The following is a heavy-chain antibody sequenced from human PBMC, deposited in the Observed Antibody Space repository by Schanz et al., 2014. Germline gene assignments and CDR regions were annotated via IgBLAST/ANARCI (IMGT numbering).Heavy chain of an antibody. CDR1: GFTASSHS. Sequence: EVQLVESGGGLVKPGGSLRLSCGVSGFTASSHSMNWVRQAPGKGLEWVSSISSRSSHIYYADSVKGRFTVSRDNAKNSVYLQMNGLRVEDTAVYYCVREGTNYGGNSYFFDHWGQGTLVTVSS. D-gene: IGHD2-21*02. J-gene: IGHJ4*02. CDR2: ISSRSSHI. V-gene: IGHV3-21*02. CDR3: VREGTNYGGNSYFFDH.